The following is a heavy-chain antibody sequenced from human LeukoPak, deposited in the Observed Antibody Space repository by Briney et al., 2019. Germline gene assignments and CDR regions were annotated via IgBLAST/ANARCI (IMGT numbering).Heavy chain of an antibody. CDR1: GYTFTSYD. Sequence: EASVKVSCKASGYTFTSYDINWVRQATGQGLEWMGWMNPNSGNTGYAQKFQGRVTMTRNTSISTAYTELSSLRSEDTAVYYCARGTYSSSWSDYWGQGTLVTVSS. J-gene: IGHJ4*02. V-gene: IGHV1-8*01. CDR3: ARGTYSSSWSDY. CDR2: MNPNSGNT. D-gene: IGHD6-13*01.